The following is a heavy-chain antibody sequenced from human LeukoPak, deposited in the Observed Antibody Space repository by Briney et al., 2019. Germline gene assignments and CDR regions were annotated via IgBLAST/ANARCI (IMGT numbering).Heavy chain of an antibody. Sequence: ASVKVSCTASGGTFSSYAISWVRQAPGQGLEWMGGIIPIFGTANYAQKFQGRVTITADESTSTAYMELSSLRSEDTAVYYCARGRLGYCSSTSCPRRPASYFDYWGQGTLVTVSS. V-gene: IGHV1-69*13. CDR2: IIPIFGTA. CDR3: ARGRLGYCSSTSCPRRPASYFDY. J-gene: IGHJ4*02. D-gene: IGHD2-2*01. CDR1: GGTFSSYA.